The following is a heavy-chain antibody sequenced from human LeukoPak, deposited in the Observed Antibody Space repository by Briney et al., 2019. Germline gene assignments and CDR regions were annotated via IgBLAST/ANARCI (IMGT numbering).Heavy chain of an antibody. D-gene: IGHD6-19*01. CDR1: GGSISSGGYY. CDR2: IYYSGST. Sequence: SETLSLTCTVSGGSISSGGYYWSWIRQHPGKGLEWIGYIYYSGSTYYNPSLKSRVTISVDTSKNQFSLKLSSVTAADTAVYYCARSSIAVAGTGGYAFDIWGQGTMVTVSS. J-gene: IGHJ3*02. CDR3: ARSSIAVAGTGGYAFDI. V-gene: IGHV4-31*03.